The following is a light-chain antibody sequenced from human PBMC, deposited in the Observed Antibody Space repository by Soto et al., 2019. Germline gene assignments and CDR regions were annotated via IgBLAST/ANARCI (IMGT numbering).Light chain of an antibody. CDR3: QQYSTYPWT. CDR2: KAS. CDR1: QTISTL. V-gene: IGKV1-5*03. J-gene: IGKJ1*01. Sequence: DIQMTQSPSTLSASVGDRVTITCRASQTISTLLAWYQQRPGKAPNLLIYKASSLESGVPSRFSGSGSGTEFTLTISSLQPAYFATYFCQQYSTYPWTFGQGTKVEVK.